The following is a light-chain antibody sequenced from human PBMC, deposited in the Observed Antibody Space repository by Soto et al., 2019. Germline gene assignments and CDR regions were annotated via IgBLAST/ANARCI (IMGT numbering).Light chain of an antibody. CDR1: SGDIGGYDY. CDR3: SSYTTSAPYV. CDR2: DVT. V-gene: IGLV2-14*01. Sequence: QSALTQPASVSGSPGQSITISCTGTSGDIGGYDYVSWYQHHPDNAPKLMIYDVTDRPSGVSNRFSGSKSGNTASLTISGLQAEDEADYYCSSYTTSAPYVFGSGTKLTVL. J-gene: IGLJ1*01.